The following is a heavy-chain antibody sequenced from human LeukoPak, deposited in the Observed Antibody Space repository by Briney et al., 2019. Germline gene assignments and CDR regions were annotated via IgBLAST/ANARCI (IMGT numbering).Heavy chain of an antibody. J-gene: IGHJ4*02. D-gene: IGHD3-9*01. CDR3: ASDGGILTGYYDGSFDY. CDR2: INHSGST. V-gene: IGHV4-34*01. CDR1: GGSFSGYY. Sequence: SETLSLTCAVYGGSFSGYYWSWIRQPPGKGLEWIGEINHSGSTNYNPSLKRRVTISVDTSKNQFSLKLSSVTAADTAVYYCASDGGILTGYYDGSFDYWGQGTLVTASS.